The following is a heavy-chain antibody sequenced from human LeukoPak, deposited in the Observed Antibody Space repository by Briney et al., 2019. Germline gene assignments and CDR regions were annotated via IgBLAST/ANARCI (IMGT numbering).Heavy chain of an antibody. CDR3: AKAPVTSCRGAYCYPFDS. CDR1: GFTFSTHG. CDR2: VTPSGDPT. J-gene: IGHJ4*02. D-gene: IGHD2-21*01. V-gene: IGHV3-23*01. Sequence: GGSLRLSCAGSGFTFSTHGMNWVRQAPGKGLEWVSGVTPSGDPTYYADSVRGRFTISRDNSKNTLYLQMNSLRAEDAAVYFCAKAPVTSCRGAYCYPFDSWGQGTLVTVSS.